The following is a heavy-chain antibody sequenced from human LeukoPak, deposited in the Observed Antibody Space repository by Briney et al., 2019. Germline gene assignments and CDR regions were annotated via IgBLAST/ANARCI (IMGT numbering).Heavy chain of an antibody. CDR3: ARAYSSSFLLDY. CDR2: IYYSGST. Sequence: SETLSLTCTVSGGSISSYYWSWIRQPPGKGLEWIGYIYYSGSTNYNPSLKSRVTISVDTSKNQFSLKLSSVTTADTAVYYCARAYSSSFLLDYWGQGTLVTVSS. CDR1: GGSISSYY. J-gene: IGHJ4*02. V-gene: IGHV4-59*01. D-gene: IGHD6-13*01.